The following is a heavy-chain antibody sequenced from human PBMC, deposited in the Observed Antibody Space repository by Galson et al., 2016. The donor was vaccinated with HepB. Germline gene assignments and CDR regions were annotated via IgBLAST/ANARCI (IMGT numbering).Heavy chain of an antibody. J-gene: IGHJ4*02. CDR1: GFLLGTSGVA. CDR3: VHTDSQLSHVFCAGSWYYFDY. D-gene: IGHD2-15*01. CDR2: IYWDDNK. V-gene: IGHV2-5*02. Sequence: PALVKPTQTLTLSCTFSGFLLGTSGVAVAWIRQPPGKTLEWLAMIYWDDNKVYNPSLENRLTISRDSSKDQVVLTMTNMDPVDTATYFCVHTDSQLSHVFCAGSWYYFDYWGQGMLVTVSS.